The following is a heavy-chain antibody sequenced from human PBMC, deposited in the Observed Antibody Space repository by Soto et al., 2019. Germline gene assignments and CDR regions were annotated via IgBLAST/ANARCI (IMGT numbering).Heavy chain of an antibody. CDR3: ASSRKHYDILTGYFYFLAV. J-gene: IGHJ6*02. V-gene: IGHV4-59*01. CDR2: IYYSGST. CDR1: GGSISSYY. Sequence: SETLSLTCTVSGGSISSYYWSWIRQPPGKGLEWIGYIYYSGSTNYNPSLKSRVTISVDTSKNQFSLKLSSVTAADTAVYYCASSRKHYDILTGYFYFLAVCGQGTTVTVSS. D-gene: IGHD3-9*01.